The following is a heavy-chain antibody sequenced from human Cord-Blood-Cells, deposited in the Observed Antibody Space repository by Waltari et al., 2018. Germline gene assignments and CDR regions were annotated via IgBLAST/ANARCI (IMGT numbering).Heavy chain of an antibody. V-gene: IGHV4-34*01. J-gene: IGHJ6*02. CDR3: ARYKYDFWSGYYYYYYYGMDV. CDR2: INHSGST. CDR1: GGSFSGYY. D-gene: IGHD3-3*01. Sequence: VQPQQWGAGLLKPSETLSLTCTVYGGSFSGYYWSWIRQPPGKGLEWIGEINHSGSTNYNPSIKSRVTISVDTSKNQFSLKLSSVTAADTAVYYCARYKYDFWSGYYYYYYYGMDVWGQGTTVTVSS.